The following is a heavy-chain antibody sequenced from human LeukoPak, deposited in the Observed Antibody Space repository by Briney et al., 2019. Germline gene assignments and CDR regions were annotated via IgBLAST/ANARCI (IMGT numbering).Heavy chain of an antibody. J-gene: IGHJ4*02. CDR1: GGSFSGYY. CDR3: ACIAAAGTPIVDY. CDR2: INHSGST. D-gene: IGHD6-13*01. V-gene: IGHV4-34*01. Sequence: SETLSLTCAVYGGSFSGYYWSWIRQPPGKGLEWIGEINHSGSTNYNPSLKSRVTISVDTSKNQFSLKLSSVTAADTAVYYCACIAAAGTPIVDYWGQGTLVTASS.